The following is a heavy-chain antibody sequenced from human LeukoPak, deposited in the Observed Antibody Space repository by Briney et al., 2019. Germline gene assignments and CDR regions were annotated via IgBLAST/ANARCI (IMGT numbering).Heavy chain of an antibody. V-gene: IGHV3-23*01. J-gene: IGHJ3*02. CDR1: GFTFSSYA. D-gene: IGHD6-13*01. CDR3: AKDYGASSSWGEDAFDI. CDR2: ISGSGGST. Sequence: PGGSLRLSCAASGFTFSSYAMSWVRQAPGKGLEWVSAISGSGGSTYYADSVKGRFTISRDNSKNTLYLQMNSLRAEDTAVYYCAKDYGASSSWGEDAFDIWGQGTMVTVSS.